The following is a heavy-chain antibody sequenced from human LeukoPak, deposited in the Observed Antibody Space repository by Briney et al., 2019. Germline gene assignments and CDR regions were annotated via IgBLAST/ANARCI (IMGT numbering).Heavy chain of an antibody. CDR2: IYPGDSDT. CDR1: GYSFTNYW. D-gene: IGHD2-21*02. CDR3: ARRAYCGGDCYSDY. Sequence: GESLKISCKGPGYSFTNYWIAWVRQMPGKGLEWMGIIYPGDSDTRYSPSFQGQVTISADKSISTAYLQWSSLKASDTAMYYCARRAYCGGDCYSDYWGQGTLVTVSS. J-gene: IGHJ4*03. V-gene: IGHV5-51*01.